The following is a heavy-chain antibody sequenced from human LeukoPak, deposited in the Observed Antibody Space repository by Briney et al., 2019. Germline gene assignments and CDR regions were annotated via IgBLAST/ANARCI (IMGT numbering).Heavy chain of an antibody. CDR2: IYYSGST. Sequence: SETLSLTCTVSGGSISSYYWSWIRQPPGKGLEWTGYIYYSGSTNYTPSLKSRVTISVDTSKNQFSLKLSSVTAADTAVYYCASQYSSLTRFAYWGQGTLVTVSS. D-gene: IGHD4-11*01. V-gene: IGHV4-59*08. CDR3: ASQYSSLTRFAY. J-gene: IGHJ4*02. CDR1: GGSISSYY.